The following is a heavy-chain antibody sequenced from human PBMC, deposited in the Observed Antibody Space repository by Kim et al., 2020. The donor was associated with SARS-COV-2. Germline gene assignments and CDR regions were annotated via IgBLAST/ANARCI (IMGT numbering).Heavy chain of an antibody. CDR2: ISYDGSNK. J-gene: IGHJ4*02. D-gene: IGHD6-19*01. CDR1: GFTFSSYG. CDR3: AKESRSSSWYTYSSGWYYFDY. V-gene: IGHV3-30*18. Sequence: GGSLRLSCAASGFTFSSYGMHWVRQAPGKGLEWVAVISYDGSNKYYADSVKGRFTISRDNSKNTLYLQMNSLRAEDTAVYYCAKESRSSSWYTYSSGWYYFDYWGQGTLVTVSS.